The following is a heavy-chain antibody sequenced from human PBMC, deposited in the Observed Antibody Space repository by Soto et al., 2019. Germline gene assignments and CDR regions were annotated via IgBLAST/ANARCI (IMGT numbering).Heavy chain of an antibody. D-gene: IGHD2-15*01. J-gene: IGHJ4*02. V-gene: IGHV4-59*08. Sequence: SETLSLTCTVSGGSISSYYWSWIRQPPGKGLEWIGYIYYSGSTNYNPSLKSRVTISVDTSKNQFSLKLSSVTAADTAVYYCARHVYEGHCSGGSCYSFLGYWGQGTLVTVSS. CDR1: GGSISSYY. CDR2: IYYSGST. CDR3: ARHVYEGHCSGGSCYSFLGY.